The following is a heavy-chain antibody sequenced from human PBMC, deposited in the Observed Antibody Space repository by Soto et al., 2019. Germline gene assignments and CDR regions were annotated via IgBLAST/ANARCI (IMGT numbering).Heavy chain of an antibody. CDR2: ILKSGNT. Sequence: SETLALTFTVSGGSISGYSWIWFRQPPGKGLEWIGDILKSGNTNYNPSLKSRVTISLDTSENQFSLKLTSVTAADTAVYYCARGPTVTNDYWGQGTLVTVSS. D-gene: IGHD4-17*01. CDR3: ARGPTVTNDY. CDR1: GGSISGYS. V-gene: IGHV4-59*01. J-gene: IGHJ4*02.